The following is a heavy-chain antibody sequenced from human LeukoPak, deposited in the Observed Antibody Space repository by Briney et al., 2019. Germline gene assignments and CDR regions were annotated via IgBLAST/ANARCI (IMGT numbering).Heavy chain of an antibody. V-gene: IGHV1-2*02. CDR1: RYTFTGYY. CDR3: ARGGAYYYGSGSYHNPPYFFDY. J-gene: IGHJ4*02. D-gene: IGHD3-10*01. Sequence: ASVKVSCKASRYTFTGYYIHWVRQAPGQGLEWMGWINPNSGDTNYAQKFQGRVTMTRDTSISTAYMELSRLRSDDTAVYYCARGGAYYYGSGSYHNPPYFFDYWGPGTLVTVSS. CDR2: INPNSGDT.